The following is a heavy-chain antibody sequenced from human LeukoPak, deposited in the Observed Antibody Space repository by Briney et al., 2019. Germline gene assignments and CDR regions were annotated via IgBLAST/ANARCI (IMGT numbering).Heavy chain of an antibody. CDR2: ISGYNGNT. Sequence: GSVKVSCKASGYTFTAYTISWVRQAPGQGLEWMGWISGYNGNTNYAQKVQGRVTMTTDTSTSTAYMELRSLRSDDTAVYYCARSPAGGYDILTGYNDYWGQGTLVTVSS. J-gene: IGHJ4*02. CDR1: GYTFTAYT. V-gene: IGHV1-18*01. D-gene: IGHD3-9*01. CDR3: ARSPAGGYDILTGYNDY.